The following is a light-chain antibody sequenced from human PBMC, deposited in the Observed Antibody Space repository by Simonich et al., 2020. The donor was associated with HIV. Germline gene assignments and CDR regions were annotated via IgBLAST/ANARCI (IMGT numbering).Light chain of an antibody. CDR2: WAS. CDR3: QQYYSTPGT. CDR1: QTVLSSSNNKFY. J-gene: IGKJ1*01. V-gene: IGKV4-1*01. Sequence: DIVMTQSPDSLAVSLGERATINCKSSQTVLSSSNNKFYLAWYQQKPGQPPKLLIYWASPRESGVPDRFSGSGSETDFTLTISSLQAEDVAVYFCQQYYSTPGTFGQGTKVEIK.